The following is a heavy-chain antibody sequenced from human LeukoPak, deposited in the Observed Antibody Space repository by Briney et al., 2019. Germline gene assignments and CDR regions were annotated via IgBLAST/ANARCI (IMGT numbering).Heavy chain of an antibody. J-gene: IGHJ4*02. Sequence: GGSLRLSCVASGFKFDGYAMHWVRQAPGKGLVWVSRINSDGSSTSYADSVKGRFTISRDNAKNTLYLQMNSLRAEDTAVYYCARARPRDYYDSSGYNYWGQGTLVTVSS. CDR1: GFKFDGYA. CDR3: ARARPRDYYDSSGYNY. CDR2: INSDGSST. V-gene: IGHV3-74*01. D-gene: IGHD3-22*01.